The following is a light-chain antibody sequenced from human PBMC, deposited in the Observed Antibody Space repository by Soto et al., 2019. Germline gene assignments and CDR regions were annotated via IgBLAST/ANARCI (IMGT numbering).Light chain of an antibody. Sequence: QSVLTQPASVSGSPGQSITISCTGTSSDVGGYNYVSWYHHHPGIAPKLMIYDVSLRPSGVSNRFSGSKSGNTASLTISGLQAEDEGDYYCSSYTSTTTVVFGGGTKLTVL. CDR2: DVS. J-gene: IGLJ3*02. CDR3: SSYTSTTTVV. V-gene: IGLV2-14*03. CDR1: SSDVGGYNY.